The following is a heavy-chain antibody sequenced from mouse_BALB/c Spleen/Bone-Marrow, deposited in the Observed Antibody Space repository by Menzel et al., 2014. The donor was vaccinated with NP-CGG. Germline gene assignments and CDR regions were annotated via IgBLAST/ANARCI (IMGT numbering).Heavy chain of an antibody. V-gene: IGHV1-69*02. CDR3: TRRGTGNAMDY. J-gene: IGHJ4*01. D-gene: IGHD3-3*01. CDR1: GYTFTSYW. CDR2: IYPSDSYT. Sequence: QVQLKESGAEPVRPGASVKLSCKASGYTFTSYWINWVKQRPGQGLEWIGNIYPSDSYTNYNQKFKDKATLTVDKSSSTAYMQLSSPTSEDSAVYYCTRRGTGNAMDYWGQGTSVTVSS.